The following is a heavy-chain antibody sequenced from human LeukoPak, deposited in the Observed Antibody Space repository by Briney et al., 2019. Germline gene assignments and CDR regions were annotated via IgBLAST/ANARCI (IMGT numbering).Heavy chain of an antibody. J-gene: IGHJ4*02. CDR1: GFTFSSYA. CDR3: AKDPYYYDSSGYYYPTFFDY. Sequence: PGGSLKLSCAASGFTFSSYAMSWVRQAPGKGLEWVSAISGSGGSTYYADSVKGRFTISRDNSKNTLYLQMISLRAEDTAVYYCAKDPYYYDSSGYYYPTFFDYWGQGTLVTVSS. CDR2: ISGSGGST. D-gene: IGHD3-22*01. V-gene: IGHV3-23*01.